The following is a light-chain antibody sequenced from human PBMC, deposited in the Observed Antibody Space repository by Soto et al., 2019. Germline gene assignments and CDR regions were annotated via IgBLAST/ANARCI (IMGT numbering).Light chain of an antibody. CDR3: QKYSSVPV. CDR1: QSVSSN. Sequence: EIVMTQSPATLSVSPGERATLSCRASQSVSSNLAWYQQKPGQAPRLLIYGASTRATGIPARFSGSGSGTEFTLTISSLQSEDVATYSCQKYSSVPVFGLGTKVEIK. J-gene: IGKJ3*01. CDR2: GAS. V-gene: IGKV3-15*01.